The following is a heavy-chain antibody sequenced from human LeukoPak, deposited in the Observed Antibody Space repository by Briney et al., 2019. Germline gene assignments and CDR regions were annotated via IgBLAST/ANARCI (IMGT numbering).Heavy chain of an antibody. CDR2: VSYSGTT. V-gene: IGHV4-39*02. J-gene: IGHJ5*02. CDR3: ARETPAVRNNCFDP. Sequence: SETLSLTCTVSGGSISSSTYYWGWVRQPPGKGLEWIGSVSYSGTTYYNTSLRSRVTISIDTSRNQFSLIVTSVTAADTAVYYCARETPAVRNNCFDPWGQGTLVTVSS. CDR1: GGSISSSTYY. D-gene: IGHD2-2*01.